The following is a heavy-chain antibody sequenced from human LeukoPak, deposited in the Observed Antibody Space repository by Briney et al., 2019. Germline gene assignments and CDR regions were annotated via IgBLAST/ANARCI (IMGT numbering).Heavy chain of an antibody. CDR1: GFTFSYYA. V-gene: IGHV3-30-3*01. CDR3: ARRGRWFGEIGPDEY. J-gene: IGHJ4*02. D-gene: IGHD3-10*01. Sequence: GGSLRLSCAASGFTFSYYAIHWLRQTPGKGPEWVAVISGDGNKQYYGDAVRGRFTISRDNSKNTVYLQMNSLSTEESAVYHCARRGRWFGEIGPDEYWGQGTLVTVSS. CDR2: ISGDGNKQ.